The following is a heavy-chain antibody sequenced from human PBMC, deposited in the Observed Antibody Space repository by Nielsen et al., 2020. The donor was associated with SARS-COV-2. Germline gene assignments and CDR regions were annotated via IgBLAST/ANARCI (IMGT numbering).Heavy chain of an antibody. D-gene: IGHD3-10*01. CDR3: ARGGIALVRGTPERFDP. CDR1: RYTFIHYV. Sequence: ASVKVSCTASRYTFIHYVINWVRQAPGQGLEWMGWMNTNTGDPMYAQDFTGRFVFSLDSSVSTAYLHISGLKPEDTAVYYCARGGIALVRGTPERFDPWGQGTLVTVSS. V-gene: IGHV7-4-1*02. CDR2: MNTNTGDP. J-gene: IGHJ5*02.